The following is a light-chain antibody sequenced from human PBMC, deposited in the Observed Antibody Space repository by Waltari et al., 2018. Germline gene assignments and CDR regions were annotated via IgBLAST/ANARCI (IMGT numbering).Light chain of an antibody. CDR1: QSVSRA. J-gene: IGKJ1*01. CDR3: QHYVNLPVT. V-gene: IGKV3-20*01. CDR2: AAS. Sequence: EIVLTQSPGTLSLSPGERATLSCRASQSVSRALAWYQQKPGQAPRLLIYAASTRATGVPDRFSGSGSGTDFSHTISRLDPEDFAVYYCQHYVNLPVTFGQGTKVEI.